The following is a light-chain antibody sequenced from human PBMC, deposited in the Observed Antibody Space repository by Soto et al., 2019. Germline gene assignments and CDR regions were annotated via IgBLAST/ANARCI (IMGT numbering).Light chain of an antibody. J-gene: IGKJ1*01. CDR1: QSVSNN. CDR2: DAS. Sequence: EIVLTQSPGTLSLSPGERATLSCRASQSVSNNYLAWYLQKPGQAPRLLIYDASTRSTGMPVRFSGSGSGTEFTLTISSLQSEDFGVYYCQQNKDLPGTFGQGTKVDIK. CDR3: QQNKDLPGT. V-gene: IGKV3-15*01.